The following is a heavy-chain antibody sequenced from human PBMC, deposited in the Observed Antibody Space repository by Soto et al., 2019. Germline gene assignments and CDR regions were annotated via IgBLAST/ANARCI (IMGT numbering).Heavy chain of an antibody. CDR3: ASTYRDNTAPFHDYYYGMDV. CDR2: IDPSDSYT. V-gene: IGHV5-10-1*01. J-gene: IGHJ6*02. CDR1: GYSFTSYW. D-gene: IGHD5-18*01. Sequence: GESLKISCKGSGYSFTSYWISWVRQMPGKGLEWMGRIDPSDSYTNYSPSFQGHVTISADKSISPAYLQWSSLKASYTAMYYCASTYRDNTAPFHDYYYGMDVWGQGTTGTVSS.